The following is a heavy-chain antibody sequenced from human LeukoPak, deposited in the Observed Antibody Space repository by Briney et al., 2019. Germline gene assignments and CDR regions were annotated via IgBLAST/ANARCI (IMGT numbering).Heavy chain of an antibody. CDR2: ISRTSSYT. Sequence: GGSLRLSCAASGFTFSDYEMSWIRQAPGKGLEWVSYISRTSSYTNYADSVKGRFTISRDNAKNSLYLQMNSLRAEGTAVYYCARLYSSRWYYFDYWGQGTLVTVSS. J-gene: IGHJ4*02. D-gene: IGHD6-13*01. CDR3: ARLYSSRWYYFDY. V-gene: IGHV3-11*03. CDR1: GFTFSDYE.